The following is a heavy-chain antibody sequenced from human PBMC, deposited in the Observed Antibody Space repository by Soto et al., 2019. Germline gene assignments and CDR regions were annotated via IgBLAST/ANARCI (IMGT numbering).Heavy chain of an antibody. V-gene: IGHV1-18*01. CDR3: ARDHGYCSGGTGYPRY. Sequence: ASVKVSCKASGYTFTTYGISWVRQAPGQGLEWMGWISAYNGNTNYAQKLQGRVTMTTDTSTSTAYMELRSLRSDDTAVYYCARDHGYCSGGTGYPRYCGQGTLDTVSS. CDR1: GYTFTTYG. J-gene: IGHJ4*02. CDR2: ISAYNGNT. D-gene: IGHD2-15*01.